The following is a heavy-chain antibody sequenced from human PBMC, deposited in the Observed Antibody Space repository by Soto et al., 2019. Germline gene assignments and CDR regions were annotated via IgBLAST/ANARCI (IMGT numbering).Heavy chain of an antibody. Sequence: AGGSLRLSCAASGFTFSSYAMSWVRQAPGKGLEWVSAISGSGGSTYYADSVKGRFTISRDNSKNTLYLQMNSLRAEDTAVYYCAKEGLMVYAQDYYYYGMDVWGQGTTVTVSS. V-gene: IGHV3-23*01. D-gene: IGHD2-8*01. J-gene: IGHJ6*02. CDR1: GFTFSSYA. CDR3: AKEGLMVYAQDYYYYGMDV. CDR2: ISGSGGST.